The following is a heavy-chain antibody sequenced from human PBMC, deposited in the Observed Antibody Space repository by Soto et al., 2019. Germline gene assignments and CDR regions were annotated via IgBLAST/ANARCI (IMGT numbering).Heavy chain of an antibody. D-gene: IGHD2-2*01. Sequence: GGSLRLSCASTGFTFSSGAMRWGRQAPGTGLEWVSAISGSGGSTYYADSVKGRFTISRDNSKNTLYLQMNSLRAEDTAVYYCAKGRDCSSTSCYFATRYYYYGMDVWGQGT. CDR2: ISGSGGST. V-gene: IGHV3-23*01. CDR1: GFTFSSGA. J-gene: IGHJ6*02. CDR3: AKGRDCSSTSCYFATRYYYYGMDV.